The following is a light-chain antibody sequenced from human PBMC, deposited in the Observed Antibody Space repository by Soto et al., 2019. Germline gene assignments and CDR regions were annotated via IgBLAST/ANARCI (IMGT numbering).Light chain of an antibody. CDR3: SSYTTSNTRQIV. Sequence: QSVLTQPASVSGSPGQSITISCTGTSGDVVTYNYVSWYLQHPGKAPKLMIYDVSNRPSGVSNRFSGSKSGNTASLTISGLQPEDEADYYCSSYTTSNTRQIVFGTGTKVTVL. V-gene: IGLV2-14*01. CDR2: DVS. J-gene: IGLJ1*01. CDR1: SGDVVTYNY.